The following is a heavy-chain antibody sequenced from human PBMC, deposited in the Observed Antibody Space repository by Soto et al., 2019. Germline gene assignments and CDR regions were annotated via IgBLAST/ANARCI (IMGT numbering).Heavy chain of an antibody. CDR3: ARLMAGRFDY. Sequence: QVQLVQSGAEVKKPGSSVKVSCKASGGTFNSFPISWVRQAPGQGLEWMGGIIPIFGTTNYAQKLQGRVTISAAESTGTVYMELNSLRFEDTAVYDCARLMAGRFDYWGQGTLVTVSS. V-gene: IGHV1-69*12. J-gene: IGHJ4*02. D-gene: IGHD6-19*01. CDR1: GGTFNSFP. CDR2: IIPIFGTT.